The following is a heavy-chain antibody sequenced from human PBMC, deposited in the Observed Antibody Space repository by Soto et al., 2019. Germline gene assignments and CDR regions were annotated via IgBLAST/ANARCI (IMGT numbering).Heavy chain of an antibody. CDR1: GFTFDDYA. D-gene: IGHD1-7*01. Sequence: EVQLVESGGGLVQPGRSLRLSCAASGFTFDDYAMHWVRQAPGKGLEWASGISWNSGSIGYADSVKGRFTISRDNAKNSLYLKMNSLRAEDTALYYCAKDTRWSSADLELRLAFDIWGQGTMVTFSS. J-gene: IGHJ3*02. CDR2: ISWNSGSI. CDR3: AKDTRWSSADLELRLAFDI. V-gene: IGHV3-9*01.